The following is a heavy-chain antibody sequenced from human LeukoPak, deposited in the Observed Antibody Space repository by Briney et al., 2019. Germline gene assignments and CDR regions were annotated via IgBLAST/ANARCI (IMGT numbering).Heavy chain of an antibody. CDR3: AKEHMAAAVYYFDY. J-gene: IGHJ4*02. CDR1: GFTFSNYA. D-gene: IGHD6-13*01. Sequence: GGSLRLSCAASGFTFSNYAMTWVRQASGKGLEWVSSIVGNGGATYYADSVKGRFTISRDNSKNTLYLQMSSLRAEDTAVYYCAKEHMAAAVYYFDYWGQGTLVTVSS. V-gene: IGHV3-23*01. CDR2: IVGNGGAT.